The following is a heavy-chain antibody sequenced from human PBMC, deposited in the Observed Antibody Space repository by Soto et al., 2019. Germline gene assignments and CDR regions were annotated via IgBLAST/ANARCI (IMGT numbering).Heavy chain of an antibody. CDR2: INPNSGGT. CDR1: GYTFTGYY. V-gene: IGHV1-2*04. J-gene: IGHJ6*02. D-gene: IGHD2-2*01. CDR3: ARDLRDIVVVPAADGRMDYGMDV. Sequence: VPVKVSCKASGYTFTGYYMYWARHSPGQGLEWMGWINPNSGGTNYAQKFQGWVTMTRDTSISTAYMELSRLRSDDTAVYYCARDLRDIVVVPAADGRMDYGMDVWGQGTTVTVS.